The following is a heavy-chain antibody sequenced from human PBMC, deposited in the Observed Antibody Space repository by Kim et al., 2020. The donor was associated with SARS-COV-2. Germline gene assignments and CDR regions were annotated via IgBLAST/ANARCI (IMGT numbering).Heavy chain of an antibody. D-gene: IGHD3-10*01. J-gene: IGHJ4*02. Sequence: SETLSLTCTVSGGSISSHFWSWIRQLPGKGLEWIGYISYSGSSSYNPSLKSRVTISVDTSKNQFSLKLSSVTAADTAVYFCAREAIWSHFDSWGQGTLVTVSS. CDR3: AREAIWSHFDS. CDR1: GGSISSHF. CDR2: ISYSGSS. V-gene: IGHV4-59*11.